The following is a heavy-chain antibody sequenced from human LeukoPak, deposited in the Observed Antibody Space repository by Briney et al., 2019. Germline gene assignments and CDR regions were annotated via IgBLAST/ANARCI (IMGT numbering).Heavy chain of an antibody. J-gene: IGHJ6*02. CDR3: ARAKRLVRSSYYGMDV. CDR1: GFTFSSYW. V-gene: IGHV3-7*01. Sequence: PGGSLRLSCAASGFTFSSYWMSWVRQAPGKGLEWVANIKQDGSEKYYVDSVKGRFTISRDNAKNSLYLQMNSLRAEDTAVYYCARAKRLVRSSYYGMDVWGQGTTVTVSS. CDR2: IKQDGSEK. D-gene: IGHD6-19*01.